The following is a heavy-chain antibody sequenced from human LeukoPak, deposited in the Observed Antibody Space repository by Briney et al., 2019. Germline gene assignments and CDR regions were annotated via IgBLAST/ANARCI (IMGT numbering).Heavy chain of an antibody. J-gene: IGHJ4*02. Sequence: EASVTVSCKASGYTFTVYYMHWVRQAPGQGLEWMGRINPNSGGTNYAQKFQGRVTMTRDTSISTAYMELSRLRSDDTAVYYCARYSGSYYIDYWGQGTLVTVSS. CDR1: GYTFTVYY. V-gene: IGHV1-2*06. D-gene: IGHD1-26*01. CDR3: ARYSGSYYIDY. CDR2: INPNSGGT.